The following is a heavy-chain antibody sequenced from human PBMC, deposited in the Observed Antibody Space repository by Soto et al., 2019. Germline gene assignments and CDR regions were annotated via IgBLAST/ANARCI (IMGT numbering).Heavy chain of an antibody. J-gene: IGHJ6*02. Sequence: QVQLVQSGAEVKEPGSSVKVACQASGGAFSTYAISWVRQAPGQGLEWMGGVIPLFGTSNYLPKFQGRVSIAADRSTETVYMERSRLRFDDTAVYFCARELKAGGHVGMDVWGQGTTVTVSS. V-gene: IGHV1-69*06. CDR1: GGAFSTYA. D-gene: IGHD3-16*01. CDR2: VIPLFGTS. CDR3: ARELKAGGHVGMDV.